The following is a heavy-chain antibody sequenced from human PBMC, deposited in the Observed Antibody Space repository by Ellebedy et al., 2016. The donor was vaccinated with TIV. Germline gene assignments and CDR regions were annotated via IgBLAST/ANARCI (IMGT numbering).Heavy chain of an antibody. D-gene: IGHD5-18*01. CDR3: ARYSYGPFGH. CDR1: GESFSDYY. Sequence: MPSETLSLTCAVYGESFSDYYWNWIRQSPGNGLEWIGEIDHSGILNYNPSLASRVTISVDTSKNQFSLKLSSVTAADTAVYFCARYSYGPFGHWGQGSLVSVSS. CDR2: IDHSGIL. J-gene: IGHJ4*02. V-gene: IGHV4-34*01.